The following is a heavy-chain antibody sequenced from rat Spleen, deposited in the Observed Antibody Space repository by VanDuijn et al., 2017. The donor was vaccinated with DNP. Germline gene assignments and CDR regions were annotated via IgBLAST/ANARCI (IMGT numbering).Heavy chain of an antibody. Sequence: VQLKESGPGLVQPSQTLSLTCTVSGFPLTSYHVSWVRQPPGKGLEWMGVIWTGGSTAYNSLLQSRLSISRDISKSQVFLKMNSLQTEDTATYSCARGGDGWYFDFWGPGTMVTVSS. CDR1: GFPLTSYH. V-gene: IGHV2-43*01. CDR3: ARGGDGWYFDF. D-gene: IGHD1-1*01. CDR2: IWTGGST. J-gene: IGHJ1*01.